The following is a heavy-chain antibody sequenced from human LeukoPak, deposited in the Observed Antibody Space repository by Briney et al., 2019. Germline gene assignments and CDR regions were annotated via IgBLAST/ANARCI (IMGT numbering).Heavy chain of an antibody. CDR2: ISYDGSNK. Sequence: GRSLRLSCAASGFTFSSYGMHWVRQAPGKGLEWVAVISYDGSNKYYADSVKGRFTISRDNSKNTLYLQMNSLRAEDTAVYYCGKDRVVRGVPPFDYWGQGTLVTVSS. D-gene: IGHD3-10*01. V-gene: IGHV3-30*18. CDR1: GFTFSSYG. J-gene: IGHJ4*02. CDR3: GKDRVVRGVPPFDY.